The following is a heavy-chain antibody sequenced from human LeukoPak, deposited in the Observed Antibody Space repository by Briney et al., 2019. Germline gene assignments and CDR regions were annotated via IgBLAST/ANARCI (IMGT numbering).Heavy chain of an antibody. CDR2: ISYDGSNK. D-gene: IGHD7-27*01. Sequence: GGSLRFSCAASGFTFSSYAMHWVRQAPGKGLEWVAVISYDGSNKYYADSVKGRFTISRDNSKNTLYLQMNSLRAEDTAVYYCARGPRKVLKVFELGVWGQGTLVTVSS. J-gene: IGHJ4*02. CDR3: ARGPRKVLKVFELGV. CDR1: GFTFSSYA. V-gene: IGHV3-30-3*01.